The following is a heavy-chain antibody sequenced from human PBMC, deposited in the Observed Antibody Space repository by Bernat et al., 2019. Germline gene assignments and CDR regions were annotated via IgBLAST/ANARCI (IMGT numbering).Heavy chain of an antibody. V-gene: IGHV3-49*03. CDR2: IRSKAYGGTT. CDR3: TRVSPYCGGDCYDNWFDP. J-gene: IGHJ5*02. Sequence: EVQLVESGGGLVQPGRSLRLSCTASGFTFGDYAMSWFRQAPGKGLEWVGFIRSKAYGGTTEYAASVKGRFTISRDDSKSIAYLQMNSLKTEDTAVYYCTRVSPYCGGDCYDNWFDPWGQGTLVTVSS. D-gene: IGHD2-21*02. CDR1: GFTFGDYA.